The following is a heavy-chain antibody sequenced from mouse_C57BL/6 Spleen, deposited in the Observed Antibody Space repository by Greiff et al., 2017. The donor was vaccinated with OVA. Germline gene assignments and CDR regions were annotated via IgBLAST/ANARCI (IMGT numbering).Heavy chain of an antibody. Sequence: EVKLQESGPGLVKPSQSLSLTCSVTGYSFTSGYYWNWIRQFPGNKLEWMGYISYDGSNNYNPSLKNRISITRDTSKNQFFLKLNSVTTEDTATYYCARTPLPYYFDYWGQGTTLTVSS. CDR2: ISYDGSN. CDR1: GYSFTSGYY. J-gene: IGHJ2*01. V-gene: IGHV3-6*01. CDR3: ARTPLPYYFDY.